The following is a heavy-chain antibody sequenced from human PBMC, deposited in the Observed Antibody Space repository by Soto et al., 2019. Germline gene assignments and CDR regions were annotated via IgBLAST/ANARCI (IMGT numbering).Heavy chain of an antibody. CDR3: ARGIVPESGAGRPWVSFDY. J-gene: IGHJ4*02. D-gene: IGHD3-10*01. V-gene: IGHV1-18*01. Sequence: QVQLVQSGAEVKKPGASVKVSCKASGYTFTSYGISWVRQAPGQGLEWMGWISAYNGNTNYAQKLQGRVTMTTDTXXSXAFXELRSLRSDHTAVDYWARGIVPESGAGRPWVSFDYWGQGTLVTVSS. CDR2: ISAYNGNT. CDR1: GYTFTSYG.